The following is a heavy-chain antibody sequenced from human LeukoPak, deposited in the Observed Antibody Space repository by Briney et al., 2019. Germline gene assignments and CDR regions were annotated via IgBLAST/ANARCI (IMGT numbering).Heavy chain of an antibody. Sequence: SVKVSCKASGGTFSSYAISWLRQAPGQGLEWMGGIIPIFGTANYAQKFQGRVTITTDESTSTAYMELSSLRSEDTAVYYCARGKYSSSWYPYYYYYMDVWGKGTTVTDSS. CDR3: ARGKYSSSWYPYYYYYMDV. V-gene: IGHV1-69*05. CDR1: GGTFSSYA. D-gene: IGHD6-13*01. CDR2: IIPIFGTA. J-gene: IGHJ6*03.